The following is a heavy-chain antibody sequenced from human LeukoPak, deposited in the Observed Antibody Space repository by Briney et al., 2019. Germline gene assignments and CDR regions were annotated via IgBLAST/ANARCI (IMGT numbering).Heavy chain of an antibody. CDR2: IYYSGST. V-gene: IGHV4-39*01. D-gene: IGHD6-13*01. J-gene: IGHJ4*02. Sequence: SETLSLTCTVSGGSISSSSYYWGWIRQPPGKGLEWIGSIYYSGSTYYNPSLKSRVAISVDTSKNQFSLKLSSVTAADTAVYYCARQGWGSSWYVDYFDYWGQGTLVTVSS. CDR1: GGSISSSSYY. CDR3: ARQGWGSSWYVDYFDY.